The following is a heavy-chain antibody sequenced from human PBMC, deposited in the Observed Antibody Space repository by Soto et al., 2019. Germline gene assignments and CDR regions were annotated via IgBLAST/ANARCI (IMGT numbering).Heavy chain of an antibody. CDR1: GGSFSGYY. J-gene: IGHJ4*02. CDR2: INHSGST. D-gene: IGHD6-6*01. CDR3: ARGVAARGMPY. Sequence: SETLSLTCAVYGGSFSGYYWSWIRQPPGKGLEWIGEINHSGSTNYNPSLKSRVTISVDTSKNQFSLKLSSVTAADTAVYYCARGVAARGMPYWGQGTLVTVSS. V-gene: IGHV4-34*01.